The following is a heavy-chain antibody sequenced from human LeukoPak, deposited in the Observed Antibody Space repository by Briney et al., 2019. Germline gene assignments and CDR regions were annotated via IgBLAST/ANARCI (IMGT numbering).Heavy chain of an antibody. J-gene: IGHJ2*01. D-gene: IGHD2-2*01. Sequence: GRSLRLSCAASGFTFDDYAMHWVRQAPGKGLEWVSGISWNRGSIGYADSVKGRFTISRDNAKNSLYLQMNSLRAEDMALYYCAKAAAPTDWYFDLWGRGTLVTVSS. CDR2: ISWNRGSI. CDR1: GFTFDDYA. CDR3: AKAAAPTDWYFDL. V-gene: IGHV3-9*03.